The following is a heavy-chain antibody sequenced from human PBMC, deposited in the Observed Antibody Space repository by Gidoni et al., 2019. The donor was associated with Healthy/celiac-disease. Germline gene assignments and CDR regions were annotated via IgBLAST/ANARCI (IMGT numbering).Heavy chain of an antibody. CDR3: TRVLGQQLVPTASYNWFDP. D-gene: IGHD6-13*01. CDR2: IRSKAYGETT. V-gene: IGHV3-49*05. J-gene: IGHJ5*02. CDR1: GFTFGAYA. Sequence: EVQLVASGGGLVKQGRSLRLSCTASGFTFGAYAMRLFRQAPGKGLGWVGLIRSKAYGETTEDAASVKGRFTISRDESKSIAYRQMNSLKTEDTAVYYCTRVLGQQLVPTASYNWFDPWGQGTLVTVSS.